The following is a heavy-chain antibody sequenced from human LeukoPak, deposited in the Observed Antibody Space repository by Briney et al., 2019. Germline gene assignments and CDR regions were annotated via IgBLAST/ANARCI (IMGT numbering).Heavy chain of an antibody. CDR2: IKSDGTEK. CDR1: GFTFSNFW. J-gene: IGHJ4*02. Sequence: GGSLRLSCAPSGFTFSNFWLSWVRQAPGKGLEGVGNIKSDGTEKNYADSAKGRAIISRDNGKKTLYLQMNSLRVDDTAVYYCARDRIRYGSWSGFPFQPFYFDFWGQGALVTVAS. V-gene: IGHV3-7*01. CDR3: ARDRIRYGSWSGFPFQPFYFDF. D-gene: IGHD3-3*01.